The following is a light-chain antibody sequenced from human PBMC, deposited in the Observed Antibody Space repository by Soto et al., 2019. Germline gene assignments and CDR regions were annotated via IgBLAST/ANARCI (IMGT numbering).Light chain of an antibody. CDR3: QQTDSYPST. J-gene: IGKJ4*01. CDR2: AAS. V-gene: IGKV1-12*02. Sequence: SQMTQSPSSVSSSDGDRVTITCRASQGISSWLAWYQQKPGKAPKLLIYAASSLQTGVPSRFSGSGSATDFTLTINSLQPEDFATYYCQQTDSYPSTFGGGTKVDIK. CDR1: QGISSW.